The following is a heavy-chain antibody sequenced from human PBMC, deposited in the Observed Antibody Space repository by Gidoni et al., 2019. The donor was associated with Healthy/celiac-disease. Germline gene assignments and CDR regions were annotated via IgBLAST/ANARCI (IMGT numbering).Heavy chain of an antibody. Sequence: EVHLVESGGGLVQPGRSLRLSCAASGFRFDASAMHWVRQAPGKGLEWVSGISWNRGNIGYADSVKGRFTISRDNAKNSLYLQMNSLRAEDTALYYCAKDMGRGSGTYYYYFDYWGQGTLVTVSS. CDR2: ISWNRGNI. J-gene: IGHJ4*02. D-gene: IGHD3-10*01. V-gene: IGHV3-9*01. CDR3: AKDMGRGSGTYYYYFDY. CDR1: GFRFDASA.